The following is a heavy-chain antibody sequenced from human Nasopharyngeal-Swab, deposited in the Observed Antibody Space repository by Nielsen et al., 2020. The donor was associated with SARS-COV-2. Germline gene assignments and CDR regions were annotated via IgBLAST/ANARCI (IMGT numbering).Heavy chain of an antibody. J-gene: IGHJ4*01. D-gene: IGHD4-11*01. V-gene: IGHV3-53*04. CDR3: ARGGIYSPVLDY. CDR1: GFSVTSNY. CDR2: IYSGDNT. Sequence: GGSLRLSCAASGFSVTSNYMSWVRQAPGKGLEWVSLIYSGDNTYYSDSVKGRFTISRHSSNNTLSLQMNSLRAEDTAVYFCARGGIYSPVLDYWGHGTLVTVSS.